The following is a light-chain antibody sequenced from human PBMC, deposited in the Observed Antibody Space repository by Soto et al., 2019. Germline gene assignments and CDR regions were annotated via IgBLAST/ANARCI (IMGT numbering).Light chain of an antibody. CDR1: SFNIESNF. Sequence: QLVLTQPPSASGTPGQRVTISCSGSSFNIESNFVYWYQQFPGTAPRLLIYRNNQRPSGVPDRFSGSKSGTSASLAISALRSEDEADYYCTVWDDSLRGRLFGGWTKLTVL. CDR3: TVWDDSLRGRL. J-gene: IGLJ2*01. CDR2: RNN. V-gene: IGLV1-47*01.